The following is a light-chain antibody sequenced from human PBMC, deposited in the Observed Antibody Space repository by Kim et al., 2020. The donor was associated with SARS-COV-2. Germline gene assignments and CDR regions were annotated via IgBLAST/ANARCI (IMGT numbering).Light chain of an antibody. CDR1: NIGSKS. V-gene: IGLV3-21*04. CDR3: QVWDTSSDHHYV. J-gene: IGLJ1*01. CDR2: FDS. Sequence: SYELTQPPSLSVAPGKTARITCVGNNIGSKSVHWYRQKTGQAPVVVMCFDSDRPSGIPERFSGPNSGNTATLTISGVEAGDEADYYCQVWDTSSDHHYVFGTGTKVTVL.